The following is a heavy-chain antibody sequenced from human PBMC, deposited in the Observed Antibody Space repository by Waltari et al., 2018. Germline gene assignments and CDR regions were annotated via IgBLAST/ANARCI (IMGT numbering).Heavy chain of an antibody. D-gene: IGHD6-19*01. J-gene: IGHJ4*02. Sequence: QVQLVQSGAEVKKPGASVKVSCKASGSTFTGYYMHWVRQAPGQGLEWMGRSNPNSGGTNYAQKCQGRVTMTRDTSISTAYMELSRLRSDDTAVYYCARSGSSGWPFDYWGQGTLVTVSS. V-gene: IGHV1-2*06. CDR2: SNPNSGGT. CDR3: ARSGSSGWPFDY. CDR1: GSTFTGYY.